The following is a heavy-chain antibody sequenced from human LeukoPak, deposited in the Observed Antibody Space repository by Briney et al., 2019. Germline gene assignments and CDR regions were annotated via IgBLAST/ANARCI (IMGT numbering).Heavy chain of an antibody. V-gene: IGHV4-59*01. CDR3: ARMGRYFDWLLPDY. D-gene: IGHD3-9*01. Sequence: SETLSLTCTVSGGSISSYYWSWIRQPPGKGLEWIGYIYYSGSTNYNPSLKSRVTISVDTSENQFSLKLSSVTAADTAVYYCARMGRYFDWLLPDYWGQGTLVTVSS. J-gene: IGHJ4*02. CDR2: IYYSGST. CDR1: GGSISSYY.